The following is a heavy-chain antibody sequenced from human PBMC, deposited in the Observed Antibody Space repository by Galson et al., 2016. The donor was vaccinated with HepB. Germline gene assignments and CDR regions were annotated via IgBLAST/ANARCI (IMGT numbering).Heavy chain of an antibody. CDR3: AKMITLSYYYSFGMDV. D-gene: IGHD3-16*01. J-gene: IGHJ6*02. Sequence: SLRLSCAASGFTFSSYWMSWVRQAPGKGLEWVSAISGSGGTTYFADSVKGRFTISRDNSKKTLLLQMRGLRAEDTAVYYCAKMITLSYYYSFGMDVWGQGTTVTASS. CDR1: GFTFSSYW. CDR2: ISGSGGTT. V-gene: IGHV3-23*01.